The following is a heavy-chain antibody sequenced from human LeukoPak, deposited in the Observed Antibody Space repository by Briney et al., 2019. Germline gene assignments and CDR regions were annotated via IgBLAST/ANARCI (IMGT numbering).Heavy chain of an antibody. CDR3: ARDGGFGELLVDP. CDR1: GYTFTGYY. D-gene: IGHD3-10*01. Sequence: ASVKVSCKASGYTFTGYYMHWVRQAPGQGLEWMGWINPNSGGTNYAQKFQGRVTMTRDTSISTAYMELSSLRSEDTAVYYCARDGGFGELLVDPWGQGTLVTVSS. J-gene: IGHJ5*02. CDR2: INPNSGGT. V-gene: IGHV1-2*02.